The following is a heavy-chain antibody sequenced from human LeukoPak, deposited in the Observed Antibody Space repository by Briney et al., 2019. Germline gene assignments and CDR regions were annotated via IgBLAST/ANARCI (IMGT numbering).Heavy chain of an antibody. Sequence: PGGSLRLSCAASGFTFNNYWMSWVRQAPGKGLEWVAFIRYDGSNKYYADSVKGRFTISRDNPKNTLHLQMNSLRTEDTAVYYCARGQFRFGYYGSSGFDYWGQGTLVTVSS. CDR2: IRYDGSNK. V-gene: IGHV3-30*02. J-gene: IGHJ4*02. CDR1: GFTFNNYW. D-gene: IGHD3-22*01. CDR3: ARGQFRFGYYGSSGFDY.